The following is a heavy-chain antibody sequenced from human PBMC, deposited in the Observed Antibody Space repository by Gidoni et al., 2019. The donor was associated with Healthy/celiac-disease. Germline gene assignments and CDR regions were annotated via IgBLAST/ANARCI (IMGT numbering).Heavy chain of an antibody. CDR2: IYHSGST. J-gene: IGHJ3*02. CDR3: ARSTLTQDAFDI. CDR1: GGSISSSNW. V-gene: IGHV4-4*02. Sequence: QVQLQDAGPGLVKTAGTMSLTCAVSGGSISSSNWWSWVRQPPGKGLEWIGEIYHSGSTNYNPSLKSRVTISVDKSKIQFSLKLSSVTAADTAVYYCARSTLTQDAFDIWGQGTMVTVSS.